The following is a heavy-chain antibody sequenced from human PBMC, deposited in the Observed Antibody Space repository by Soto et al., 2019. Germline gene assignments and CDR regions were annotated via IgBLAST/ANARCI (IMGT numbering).Heavy chain of an antibody. CDR2: VHDSGTT. J-gene: IGHJ4*02. CDR1: GGSISSYY. Sequence: QVQLQESGPGLVKPSETLSLTCTVSGGSISSYYWTWIRQPPGKGLEWIGCVHDSGTTNYSPSLKSRLTLLVVTYXNQFSLKLNSVTAADTAVYYCATTPGGSSYYEFDYWGQGTLLTVSS. D-gene: IGHD1-26*01. CDR3: ATTPGGSSYYEFDY. V-gene: IGHV4-59*01.